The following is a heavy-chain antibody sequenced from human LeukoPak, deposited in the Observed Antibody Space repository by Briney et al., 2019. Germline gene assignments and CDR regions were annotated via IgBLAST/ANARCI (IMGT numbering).Heavy chain of an antibody. CDR1: GFTFSSYG. D-gene: IGHD3-16*02. J-gene: IGHJ4*02. V-gene: IGHV3-30*02. Sequence: GGSLRLSCAASGFTFSSYGMHWVRQAPGKGLEWVAFIRYDGSNKYYVDSVKGRFTISRDNSKNTLYLQMNSLRAEDTAVYYCAKDNLVRTFGGVIAYFDYWGQGTLVTVSS. CDR3: AKDNLVRTFGGVIAYFDY. CDR2: IRYDGSNK.